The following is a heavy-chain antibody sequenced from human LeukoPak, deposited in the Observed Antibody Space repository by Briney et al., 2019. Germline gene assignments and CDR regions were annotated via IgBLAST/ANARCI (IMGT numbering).Heavy chain of an antibody. Sequence: GSLRLSCAAPGFTLSNAWMSWVRQAPGKGLEWLGHIKGKTDGGTTDYAAPVKGRFSISRDDSKNTLYLQMNSLKSEDTGVYYCTTGYSSSWYYWGQGTLVTVSS. D-gene: IGHD6-13*01. CDR3: TTGYSSSWYY. J-gene: IGHJ4*02. CDR2: IKGKTDGGTT. CDR1: GFTLSNAW. V-gene: IGHV3-15*01.